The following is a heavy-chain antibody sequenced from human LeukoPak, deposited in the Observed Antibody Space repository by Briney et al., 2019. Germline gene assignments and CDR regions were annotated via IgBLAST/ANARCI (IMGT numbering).Heavy chain of an antibody. CDR2: TYYRSKWYN. CDR3: ARGYYGMDV. J-gene: IGHJ6*02. V-gene: IGHV6-1*01. Sequence: SQTLSLTCALSGDSVSSSSAAWSWIRQSPSRGLEWLGRTYYRSKWYNDYAVSVKSRITINLDTSKNQFSLQLNSVTPEDTAVYYCARGYYGMDVWGQGTTVTVSS. CDR1: GDSVSSSSAA.